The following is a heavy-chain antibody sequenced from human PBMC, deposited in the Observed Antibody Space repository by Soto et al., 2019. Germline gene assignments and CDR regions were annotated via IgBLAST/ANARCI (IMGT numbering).Heavy chain of an antibody. CDR2: ISSSGSTI. Sequence: GGSLRLSCAASGFTFSDYYMSWIRQAPGKGLEWVSYISSSGSTIYYADSVKGRFTISRDNAKNSLYLQMNSLRAEDTAVYYCARAAKYGDYCQEHDYWGQGTLVTVSS. V-gene: IGHV3-11*01. D-gene: IGHD4-17*01. CDR3: ARAAKYGDYCQEHDY. CDR1: GFTFSDYY. J-gene: IGHJ4*02.